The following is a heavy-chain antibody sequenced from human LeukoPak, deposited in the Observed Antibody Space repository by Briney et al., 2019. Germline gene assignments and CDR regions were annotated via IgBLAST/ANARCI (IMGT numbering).Heavy chain of an antibody. D-gene: IGHD6-13*01. CDR1: GFPFSYYT. V-gene: IGHV3-23*01. CDR3: AKDRSMPAPGLPNSFDP. Sequence: GGSLRLSCAASGFPFSYYTVSWVRQALGQGLEWVSAIGGSGGTTYYADSVKGRFIISRDISKNTLYLQMNSLRVEDTAIYFCAKDRSMPAPGLPNSFDPWGQGVLVTVSS. CDR2: IGGSGGTT. J-gene: IGHJ5*02.